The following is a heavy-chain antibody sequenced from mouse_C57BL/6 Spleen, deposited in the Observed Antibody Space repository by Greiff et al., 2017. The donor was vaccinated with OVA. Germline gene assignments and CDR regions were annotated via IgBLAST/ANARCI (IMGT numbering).Heavy chain of an antibody. J-gene: IGHJ1*03. D-gene: IGHD4-1*01. CDR3: ARGPTNWEEYFDV. CDR2: ISYDGSN. Sequence: EVQLQESGPGLVKPSQSLSLTCSVTGYSITSGYYWNWIRQFPGNKLEWMGYISYDGSNNYNPSLKNRISITRDTSKNQFFLKLNSVTTEDTATYYCARGPTNWEEYFDVWGTGTTVTVSS. V-gene: IGHV3-6*01. CDR1: GYSITSGYY.